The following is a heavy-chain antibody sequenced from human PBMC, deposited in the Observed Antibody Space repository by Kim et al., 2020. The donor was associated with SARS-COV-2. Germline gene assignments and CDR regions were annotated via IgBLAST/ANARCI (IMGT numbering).Heavy chain of an antibody. CDR3: AKVEMATMPYFDY. V-gene: IGHV3-66*01. Sequence: YADSVKGRFTISRDNSKNTLYLQMNSLRAEDTAVYYCAKVEMATMPYFDYWGQGTLVTVSS. J-gene: IGHJ4*02. D-gene: IGHD5-12*01.